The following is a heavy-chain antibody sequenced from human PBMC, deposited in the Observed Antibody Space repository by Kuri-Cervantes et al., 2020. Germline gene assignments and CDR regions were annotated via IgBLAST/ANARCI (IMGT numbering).Heavy chain of an antibody. CDR2: IYYSRST. CDR1: GGSISSGGYY. CDR3: AREATAVRTAANYFDY. J-gene: IGHJ4*02. V-gene: IGHV4-31*03. D-gene: IGHD6-19*01. Sequence: SETLSLTCTVSGGSISSGGYYWSWIRQHPGKGLEWIGYIYYSRSTYYNPSLKSRVTISVDTSKNLFSLKLSSVTASDTAVYYCAREATAVRTAANYFDYWGQGTMVTVSS.